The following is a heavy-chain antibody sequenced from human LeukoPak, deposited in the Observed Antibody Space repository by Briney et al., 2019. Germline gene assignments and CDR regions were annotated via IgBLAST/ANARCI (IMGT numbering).Heavy chain of an antibody. J-gene: IGHJ3*02. CDR1: GDSISSGDYY. Sequence: SQTLSLTCTVSGDSISSGDYYWRWIRQPAGKGLEWIRRISSSGSTNYNPSLKSRVTISVDTSKNQFSLKLSSVTAADTAVYFCARGPYSYDSSGAFDIWGQGTMVTVSS. CDR3: ARGPYSYDSSGAFDI. V-gene: IGHV4-61*02. D-gene: IGHD3-22*01. CDR2: ISSSGST.